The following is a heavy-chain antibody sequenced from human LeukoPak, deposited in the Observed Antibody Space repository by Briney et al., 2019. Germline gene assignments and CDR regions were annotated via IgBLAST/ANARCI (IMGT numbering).Heavy chain of an antibody. CDR1: GYSFTSYW. V-gene: IGHV5-51*01. J-gene: IGHJ4*02. D-gene: IGHD3-10*01. Sequence: GESLKISCKGSGYSFTSYWIAWVRQRPGKGLEWMGIIYPGDSDTRYSPPFQGQVTISADKSISTAYLQWSSLKASDTAMYYCARQITMVRGVTLPDYWGQGTLSPSPQ. CDR3: ARQITMVRGVTLPDY. CDR2: IYPGDSDT.